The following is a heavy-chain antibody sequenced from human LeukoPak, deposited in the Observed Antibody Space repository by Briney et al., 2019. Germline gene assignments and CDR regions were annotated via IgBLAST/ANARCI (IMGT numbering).Heavy chain of an antibody. Sequence: PGGSLRLSCAASGFTFSSYWKSWVRQAPGKGLEWVANIKQDGSEKYYVDSVKGRFTISRDNAKNSLYLQMNSLRAEDTAVYYCARDTSGYDMVDYWGQGTLVTVSS. V-gene: IGHV3-7*01. J-gene: IGHJ4*02. D-gene: IGHD5-12*01. CDR1: GFTFSSYW. CDR3: ARDTSGYDMVDY. CDR2: IKQDGSEK.